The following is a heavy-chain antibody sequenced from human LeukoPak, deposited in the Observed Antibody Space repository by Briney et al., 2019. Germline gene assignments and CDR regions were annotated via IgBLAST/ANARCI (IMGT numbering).Heavy chain of an antibody. V-gene: IGHV3-30-3*01. CDR1: GFTFSSYA. Sequence: GRSLRLSCAASGFTFSSYAMHWVRQAPGKGLEWVAVISYDGSNKYYADSVKGRFTISRDNSKNTLYLQMNSLRAEDTALYYCAKVRGGDDWDFDYWGQGALVTVSS. CDR3: AKVRGGDDWDFDY. D-gene: IGHD3-9*01. CDR2: ISYDGSNK. J-gene: IGHJ4*02.